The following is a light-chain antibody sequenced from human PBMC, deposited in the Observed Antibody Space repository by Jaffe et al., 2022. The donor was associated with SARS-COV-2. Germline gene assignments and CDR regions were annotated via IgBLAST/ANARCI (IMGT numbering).Light chain of an antibody. J-gene: IGKJ2*01. CDR3: QQYNSYPYT. CDR2: KAS. CDR1: QSISSW. Sequence: DIQMTQSPSTLSASVRERVTITCRASQSISSWLAWYQHKPGKAPKLLIYKASILESGVPSRFSGSGSGTEFTLTISSLQPEDFATYYCQQYNSYPYTFGQGTKLEIK. V-gene: IGKV1-5*03.